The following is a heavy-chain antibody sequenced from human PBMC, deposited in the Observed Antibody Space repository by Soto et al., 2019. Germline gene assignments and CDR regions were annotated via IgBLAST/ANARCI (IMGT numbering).Heavy chain of an antibody. J-gene: IGHJ4*02. CDR2: IYYSGST. D-gene: IGHD5-18*01. CDR1: GGSISSSSYY. V-gene: IGHV4-39*01. Sequence: QLQLQESGPGLVKPSETLSLTCTVSGGSISSSSYYWGWIRQPPGKGLEWIGSIYYSGSTYYNPSLKSRVTISVDTSKIQSHLKLSSVTAADTAVYYCARWIQLWSRYFDYWGQGTLVTVSS. CDR3: ARWIQLWSRYFDY.